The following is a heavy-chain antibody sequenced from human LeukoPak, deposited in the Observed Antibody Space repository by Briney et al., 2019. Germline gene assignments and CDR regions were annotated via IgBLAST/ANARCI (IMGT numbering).Heavy chain of an antibody. Sequence: GGSLRLSCAASGFIFSNAWMSWVRQAPGKGLEWVGRIKSKTDGRTTDYAAPVKGRFTISSDDSKNTLYLQMNSLKTEDTAVYYCARAYGSGSFRFLFDYWGQGTLVTVSS. CDR1: GFIFSNAW. CDR2: IKSKTDGRTT. J-gene: IGHJ4*02. CDR3: ARAYGSGSFRFLFDY. D-gene: IGHD3-10*01. V-gene: IGHV3-15*01.